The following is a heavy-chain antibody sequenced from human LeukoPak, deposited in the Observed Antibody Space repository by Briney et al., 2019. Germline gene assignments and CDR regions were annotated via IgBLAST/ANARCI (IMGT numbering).Heavy chain of an antibody. Sequence: GGSLRLSCAASGFTVSSNYMSWVRQAPGKGLEWVSAISGSGGSTYYADSVKGRFTISRDNSKNTLYLQMNSLRAEDTAVYYCAKRRLRSSSGTGRFSGMDVWGQGTTVTVSS. D-gene: IGHD6-13*01. J-gene: IGHJ6*02. V-gene: IGHV3-23*01. CDR1: GFTVSSNY. CDR3: AKRRLRSSSGTGRFSGMDV. CDR2: ISGSGGST.